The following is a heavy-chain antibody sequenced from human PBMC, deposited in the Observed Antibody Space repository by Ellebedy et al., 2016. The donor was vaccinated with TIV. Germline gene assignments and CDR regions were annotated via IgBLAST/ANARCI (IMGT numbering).Heavy chain of an antibody. Sequence: GEFLKISCAASGFTFSNYWMSWVRQAPGKGLEWVANIKQDGSEKYYVDSVKGRFTISRDNAKNSLYLQMNSLRAEDTAVYYCAKDRLVRITIFGAIRYFDYWGQGTLVTVSS. CDR2: IKQDGSEK. J-gene: IGHJ4*02. CDR3: AKDRLVRITIFGAIRYFDY. D-gene: IGHD3-3*01. V-gene: IGHV3-7*03. CDR1: GFTFSNYW.